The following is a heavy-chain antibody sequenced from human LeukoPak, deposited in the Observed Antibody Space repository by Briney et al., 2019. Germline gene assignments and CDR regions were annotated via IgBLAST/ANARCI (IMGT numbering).Heavy chain of an antibody. CDR2: ISGSGGST. CDR1: GFTFSSYA. J-gene: IGHJ4*02. CDR3: ARSPNYYDSSGYSLEPFDY. V-gene: IGHV3-23*01. Sequence: GGSLRLSCAASGFTFSSYAMSWVRQAPGKGLEWVSAISGSGGSTYYADSVKGRFTISRDNSKNTLYLQMNSLRAEDTAVYYCARSPNYYDSSGYSLEPFDYWGQGTLVTVSS. D-gene: IGHD3-22*01.